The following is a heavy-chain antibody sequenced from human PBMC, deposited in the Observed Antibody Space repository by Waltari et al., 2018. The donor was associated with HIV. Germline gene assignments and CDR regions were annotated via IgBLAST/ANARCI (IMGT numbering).Heavy chain of an antibody. Sequence: EVQLVESGGGLIQPGGSLRLSCAASGFTVSRSFISWVRQAPGKGLEWVSVIYHAGSTAYAESVGGRFTISRDTSKNTVSLQMKSLRADDTAVYYCERVYSYGYVDYWGQGTLVTVSS. J-gene: IGHJ4*02. V-gene: IGHV3-53*01. CDR1: GFTVSRSF. D-gene: IGHD5-18*01. CDR2: IYHAGST. CDR3: ERVYSYGYVDY.